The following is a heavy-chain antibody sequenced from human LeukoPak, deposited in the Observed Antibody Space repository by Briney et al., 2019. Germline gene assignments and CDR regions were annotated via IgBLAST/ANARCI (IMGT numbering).Heavy chain of an antibody. CDR1: GFTFSSYG. J-gene: IGHJ4*02. D-gene: IGHD3-22*01. CDR3: ARDPYYDSSGSLPDY. CDR2: IWYDGSNK. V-gene: IGHV3-33*01. Sequence: GGSLRLSCAASGFTFSSYGMHWVRQAPGKGLEWVAVIWYDGSNKYYADSVKGRFTISRDNSKNTLYLQMNSLRAENTAVYYCARDPYYDSSGSLPDYWGQGTLVTVSS.